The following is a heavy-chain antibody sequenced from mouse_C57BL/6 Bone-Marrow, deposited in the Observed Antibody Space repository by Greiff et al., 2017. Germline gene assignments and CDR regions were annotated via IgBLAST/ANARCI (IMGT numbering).Heavy chain of an antibody. D-gene: IGHD1-1*01. J-gene: IGHJ3*01. CDR3: ARDRGPYYFFAY. Sequence: EVHLVESGGGLVKPGGSLKLSCAASGFTFSSYAMSWVRQTPEKRLEWVATISDGGSYTYYPDNVKGRFTISRDNAKNNLYLQMSHLKSEDTAMYYCARDRGPYYFFAYWGQGTLVTVSA. CDR2: ISDGGSYT. CDR1: GFTFSSYA. V-gene: IGHV5-4*01.